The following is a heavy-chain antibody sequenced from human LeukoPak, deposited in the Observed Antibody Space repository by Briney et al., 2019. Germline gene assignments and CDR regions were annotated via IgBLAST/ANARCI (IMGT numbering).Heavy chain of an antibody. CDR2: IYHSGST. CDR1: GYSISSGYY. D-gene: IGHD3-22*01. CDR3: ARDRYYYDSSGYLAFGGWYFGY. Sequence: PSETLSLTCTVSGYSISSGYYWGWIRQPPGKGLEWIGSIYHSGSTYYNPSLKSRVTMSVDTSKNQFSLKLSSVTAADTAVYYCARDRYYYDSSGYLAFGGWYFGYWGQGTLVTVSS. J-gene: IGHJ4*02. V-gene: IGHV4-38-2*02.